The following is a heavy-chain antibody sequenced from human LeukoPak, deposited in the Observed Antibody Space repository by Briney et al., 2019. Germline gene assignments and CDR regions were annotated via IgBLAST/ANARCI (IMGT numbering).Heavy chain of an antibody. CDR2: IKHDESEK. D-gene: IGHD3-16*01. CDR3: TRRLDD. Sequence: GGSLRLSCAASGFSFNSDWMDWVRQAPGKGLEWVANIKHDESEKNYLDSVKGRFTISRDNAQNSLYLQMNGLRVEVTAVYYCTRRLDDWGQGTLVTVSS. V-gene: IGHV3-7*01. CDR1: GFSFNSDW. J-gene: IGHJ4*02.